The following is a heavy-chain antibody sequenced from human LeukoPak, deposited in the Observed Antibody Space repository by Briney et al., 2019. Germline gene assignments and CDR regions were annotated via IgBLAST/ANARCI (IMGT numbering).Heavy chain of an antibody. CDR1: GGSISTYY. CDR3: ARVGAGAFDV. D-gene: IGHD4/OR15-4a*01. CDR2: IYYSGST. Sequence: PSETLSLTCTVSGGSISTYYWSWIRQPPGKGLEWIAYIYYSGSTNCNPSLKSRVTMSVDTSKNQFSLELSSVTAADTAVYYCARVGAGAFDVWGQGTMVTVSS. J-gene: IGHJ3*01. V-gene: IGHV4-59*01.